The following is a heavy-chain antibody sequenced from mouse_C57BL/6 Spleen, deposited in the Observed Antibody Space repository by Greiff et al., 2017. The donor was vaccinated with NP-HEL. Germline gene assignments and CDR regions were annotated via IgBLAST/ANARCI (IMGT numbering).Heavy chain of an antibody. J-gene: IGHJ4*01. CDR3: ANYDYDYAMDD. CDR1: GYAFSSSW. CDR2: IYPGDGDT. V-gene: IGHV1-82*01. Sequence: VQLQQSGPELVKPGASVKISCKASGYAFSSSWMNWVKQRPGKGLEWIGRIYPGDGDTNYNGKFKGKATLTADKSSSTAYMQLSSLTSEDSAVYFCANYDYDYAMDDWGQGTSVTVSS. D-gene: IGHD2-4*01.